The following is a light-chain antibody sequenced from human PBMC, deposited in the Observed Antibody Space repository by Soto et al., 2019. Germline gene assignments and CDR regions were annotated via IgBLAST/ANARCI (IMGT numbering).Light chain of an antibody. J-gene: IGLJ2*01. Sequence: QSVLTQPASVSRSPGQSITISCTGTSSDVGGYNYVSWYQQHPGKAPKLMIYEVSNRPSGVSNRFSGSKSGNTASLTISGLQAEDETDYYCSSSTSSDTLLFGGGTKLTVL. CDR2: EVS. CDR3: SSSTSSDTLL. CDR1: SSDVGGYNY. V-gene: IGLV2-14*01.